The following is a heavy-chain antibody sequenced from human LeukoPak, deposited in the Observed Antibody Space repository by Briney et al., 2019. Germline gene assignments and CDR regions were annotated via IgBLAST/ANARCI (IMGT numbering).Heavy chain of an antibody. CDR2: INTDNGGT. D-gene: IGHD3-22*01. CDR1: GYTFTGYF. V-gene: IGHV1-2*06. CDR3: ARDGTSYYYDSSGYSHYYSYYLDV. Sequence: ASVKVSCKASGYTFTGYFIHWVRQAPGQGLEWVGRINTDNGGTNYAQKFHGRVNLTRDTSVTTAYMELSGLRSDDTAVYFCARDGTSYYYDSSGYSHYYSYYLDVWGKGTTITVSS. J-gene: IGHJ6*03.